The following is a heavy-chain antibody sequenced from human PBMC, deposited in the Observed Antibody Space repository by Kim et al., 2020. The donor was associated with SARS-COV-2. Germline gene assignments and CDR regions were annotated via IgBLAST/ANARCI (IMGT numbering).Heavy chain of an antibody. J-gene: IGHJ4*02. D-gene: IGHD1-20*01. Sequence: ASVKVSCKASGYTFTSYYMHWVRQAPGQGLEWMGIINPSGGSTSYAQKFQGRVTMTRDTSTSTVYMELSSLRSEDTAVYYCARDDTPVYNWNLPYSPYFDYWGQGTLVTVSS. CDR1: GYTFTSYY. CDR2: INPSGGST. V-gene: IGHV1-46*01. CDR3: ARDDTPVYNWNLPYSPYFDY.